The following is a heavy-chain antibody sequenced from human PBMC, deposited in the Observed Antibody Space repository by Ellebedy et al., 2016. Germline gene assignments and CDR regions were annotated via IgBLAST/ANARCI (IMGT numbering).Heavy chain of an antibody. V-gene: IGHV1-46*01. CDR3: ARVSSSSGWYREAFDI. CDR2: INPSGGST. D-gene: IGHD6-19*01. J-gene: IGHJ3*02. CDR1: GYTFTSYY. Sequence: ASVKVSCKASGYTFTSYYMHWVRQAPGQGLEWMGIINPSGGSTSYAQKFQGRVTMTRDTSTSTVYMELSSLRSEDTAVYSCARVSSSSGWYREAFDIWGQGTMVTVSS.